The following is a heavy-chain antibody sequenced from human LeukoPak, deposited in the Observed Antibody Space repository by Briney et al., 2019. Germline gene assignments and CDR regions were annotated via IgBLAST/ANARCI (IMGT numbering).Heavy chain of an antibody. CDR2: IWYDGSNK. Sequence: EGSLRLSCAASGFTFSSYGMHWVRQAPGKGLEWVAVIWYDGSNKYYADSVKGRFTISRDNSKNTLYLQMNSLRAEDTAVYYCARDQGYYDSSGPNYFDYWGQGTLVTVSS. J-gene: IGHJ4*02. CDR3: ARDQGYYDSSGPNYFDY. D-gene: IGHD3-22*01. V-gene: IGHV3-33*01. CDR1: GFTFSSYG.